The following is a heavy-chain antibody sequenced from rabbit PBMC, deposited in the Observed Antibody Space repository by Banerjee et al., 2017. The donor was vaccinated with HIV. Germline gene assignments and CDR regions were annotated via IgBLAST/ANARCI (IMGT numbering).Heavy chain of an antibody. CDR1: GFDFSSGYD. CDR2: IDTGT. D-gene: IGHD6-1*01. CDR3: ARLETYYTYGYVGYAYANL. Sequence: QEQLVESGGGLVQPGGSLKLSCKASGFDFSSGYDMCWVRQAPGKGLEWIACIDTGTYYATWAKGRFTISKTSSTTVTLRMTSLTAADTATYFCARLETYYTYGYVGYAYANLWGPGTLVTVS. V-gene: IGHV1S45*01. J-gene: IGHJ4*01.